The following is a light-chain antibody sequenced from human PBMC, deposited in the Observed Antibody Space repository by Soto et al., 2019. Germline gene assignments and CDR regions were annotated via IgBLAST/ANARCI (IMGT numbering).Light chain of an antibody. Sequence: IQLTQSPSSLSASVGDRVTITCRASQDLSGYLAWYQQKPGKAPKLLIYAASTLQSGVPSRFSGSGSETDFTLTISSLQPEDSATYFCQQVNNYPLIFGGGTKVEI. CDR3: QQVNNYPLI. J-gene: IGKJ4*01. CDR2: AAS. V-gene: IGKV1-9*01. CDR1: QDLSGY.